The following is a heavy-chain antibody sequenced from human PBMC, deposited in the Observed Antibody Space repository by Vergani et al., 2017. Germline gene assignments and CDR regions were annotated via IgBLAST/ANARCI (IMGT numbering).Heavy chain of an antibody. V-gene: IGHV2-70*04. J-gene: IGHJ3*02. CDR1: GFSLSTSPMR. D-gene: IGHD6-13*01. Sequence: QVTLKESGPALVKPTQTLTLTCTFSGFSLSTSPMRVSWIRQPPGKALEWLERIDWDDDKFYSTSLKTRLTISKDTSKNQLFLRMTSMDPEDTATYYCARIIAEDAFDIWGQGTMVTVSS. CDR3: ARIIAEDAFDI. CDR2: IDWDDDK.